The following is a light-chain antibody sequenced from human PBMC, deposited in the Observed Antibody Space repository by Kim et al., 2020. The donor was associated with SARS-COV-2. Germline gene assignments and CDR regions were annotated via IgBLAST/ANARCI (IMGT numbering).Light chain of an antibody. CDR1: SLRSYY. J-gene: IGLJ1*01. V-gene: IGLV3-19*01. Sequence: LGQPVRITCQGDSLRSYYASWYQQKPGQAPVLVIYGKNNRPSGIPDRFSGSSSGNTASLTITGAQAEDEADYYCNSRDSSGNHYVFGTGTKVTVL. CDR3: NSRDSSGNHYV. CDR2: GKN.